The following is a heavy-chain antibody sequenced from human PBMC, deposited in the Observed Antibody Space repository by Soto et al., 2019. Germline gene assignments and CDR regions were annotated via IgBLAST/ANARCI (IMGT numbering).Heavy chain of an antibody. V-gene: IGHV1-69*13. J-gene: IGHJ1*01. D-gene: IGHD3-22*01. Sequence: SVKVSCKASGGTFSSYAISWVRQAPGQGLEWMGGIIPIFGTANYAQKFQGRVTITADESTSTAYMELSSLRSEDTAVYYCASSYDSSGYLEYFQHWGQGTLITVSS. CDR1: GGTFSSYA. CDR2: IIPIFGTA. CDR3: ASSYDSSGYLEYFQH.